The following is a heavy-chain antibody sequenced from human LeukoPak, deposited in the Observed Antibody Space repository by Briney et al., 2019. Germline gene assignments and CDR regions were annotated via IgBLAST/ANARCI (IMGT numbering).Heavy chain of an antibody. CDR1: GYTFTGYY. V-gene: IGHV1-2*02. D-gene: IGHD1-26*01. CDR3: ARAGGGSYSDYFDY. CDR2: INPNSGGT. Sequence: ASVKVSCKASGYTFTGYYMHWVRQAPGQGLEWMGWINPNSGGTNYAQKFQGRVTMSRDTSISTAYMELSRLRSDDTAVYYCARAGGGSYSDYFDYWGQGTLLTVSS. J-gene: IGHJ4*02.